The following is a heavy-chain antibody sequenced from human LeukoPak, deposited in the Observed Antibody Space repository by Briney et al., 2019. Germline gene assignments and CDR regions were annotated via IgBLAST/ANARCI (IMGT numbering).Heavy chain of an antibody. CDR3: AANRGSFDY. D-gene: IGHD2/OR15-2a*01. CDR1: GFTFSSFA. V-gene: IGHV3-23*01. Sequence: GGSLRLSCAASGFTFSSFAMSWVRPAPGKGLEWVSAIRGSGGRTYYADSVKGRFSISRDNSNNALYLQMNSLRAEDRAVYYCAANRGSFDYWGQGAQVTLSS. CDR2: IRGSGGRT. J-gene: IGHJ4*02.